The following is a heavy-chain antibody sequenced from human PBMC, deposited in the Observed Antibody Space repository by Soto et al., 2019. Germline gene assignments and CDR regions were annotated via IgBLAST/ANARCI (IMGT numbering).Heavy chain of an antibody. CDR1: GFKFRDSW. CDR2: IKQDESEK. CDR3: VRGGSNYAS. D-gene: IGHD4-4*01. Sequence: EVQLVESGGGLVQPGGSLRLSCKASGFKFRDSWMTWVRQAPGKGLEWVARIKQDESEKKYPDSVKGRFSISRDNAKNSMYLQMDSLRGEDTAVYYCVRGGSNYASWGQGTLVTVSS. J-gene: IGHJ5*02. V-gene: IGHV3-7*01.